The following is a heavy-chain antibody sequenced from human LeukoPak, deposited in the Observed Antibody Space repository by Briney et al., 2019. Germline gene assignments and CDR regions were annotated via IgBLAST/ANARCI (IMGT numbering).Heavy chain of an antibody. D-gene: IGHD3-9*01. V-gene: IGHV1-2*02. J-gene: IGHJ4*02. CDR1: GYTFTGYY. CDR3: ARSPHILTGENFDY. Sequence: ASVKVSCTASGYTFTGYYMHWVRQAPGQGLEWMGWINSNSGGTNYAQKFQGRVTMTRDTSISTAYMELSRLRSDDTAVYYCARSPHILTGENFDYWGQGTLVTVSS. CDR2: INSNSGGT.